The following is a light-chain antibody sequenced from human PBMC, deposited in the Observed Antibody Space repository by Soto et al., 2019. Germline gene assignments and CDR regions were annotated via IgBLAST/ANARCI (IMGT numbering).Light chain of an antibody. V-gene: IGLV2-14*03. Sequence: QSVLAQPASVSGSPGQSITISCTGTRNDVGDYNFVSWYQQHPGKAPKVMIYDVIKRPSGVSNRFSGSKSGNTASLTISGLQAEDEADYYRSSYTGSSTYVFGTGTKVTVL. CDR3: SSYTGSSTYV. CDR2: DVI. CDR1: RNDVGDYNF. J-gene: IGLJ1*01.